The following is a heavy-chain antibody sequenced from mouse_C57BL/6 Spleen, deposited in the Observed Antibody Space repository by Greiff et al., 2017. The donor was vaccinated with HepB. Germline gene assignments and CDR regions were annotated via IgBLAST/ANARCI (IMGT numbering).Heavy chain of an antibody. CDR2: IWSGGST. V-gene: IGHV2-2*01. D-gene: IGHD1-1*01. CDR1: GFSLTSYG. J-gene: IGHJ4*01. CDR3: ARRGSSYGDYAMDY. Sequence: QVQLQQSGPGLVQPSQSLSITCTVSGFSLTSYGVHWVRQSPGKGLEWLGVIWSGGSTDYNAAFISRLSISKDNSKSQVFFKMNSLQADDTAIYYCARRGSSYGDYAMDYWGQGTSVTVSS.